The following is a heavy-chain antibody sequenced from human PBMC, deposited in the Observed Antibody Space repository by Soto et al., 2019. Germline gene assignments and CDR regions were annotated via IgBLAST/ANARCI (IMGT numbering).Heavy chain of an antibody. CDR2: ISYDGSNK. Sequence: QVQLVESGGGVVQPGRSLRLSCAASGFTFSSYGMHWVRQAPGKGLEWVAVISYDGSNKYYADSVKGRFTISRDNSKNTLYLQMNSLRAEDTAVYYCAKCAYGAGTYLFDYWGQGTLVTVSS. CDR3: AKCAYGAGTYLFDY. V-gene: IGHV3-30*18. CDR1: GFTFSSYG. D-gene: IGHD3-10*01. J-gene: IGHJ4*02.